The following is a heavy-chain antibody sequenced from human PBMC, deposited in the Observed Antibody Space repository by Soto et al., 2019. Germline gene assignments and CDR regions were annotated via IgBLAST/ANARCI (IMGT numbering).Heavy chain of an antibody. CDR2: ISDSGGRT. D-gene: IGHD1-26*01. CDR1: GFTFSNYA. Sequence: EVQLLESGGGLVQPGGSLRLSCAASGFTFSNYAMSWVRQSPGKGLEWVSVISDSGGRTYYADSVKGRFTISRDNSKSRLYLQMNSLRADDTAVYYCAKLELDMYYFDYWGQGALVTVSS. J-gene: IGHJ4*02. CDR3: AKLELDMYYFDY. V-gene: IGHV3-23*01.